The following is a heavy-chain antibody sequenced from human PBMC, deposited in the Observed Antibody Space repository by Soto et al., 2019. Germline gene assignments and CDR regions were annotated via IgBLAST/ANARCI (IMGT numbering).Heavy chain of an antibody. CDR2: IFWDGNRM. D-gene: IGHD3-10*01. J-gene: IGHJ6*02. CDR1: GFSFGTYT. CDR3: TKDINMGGVDV. V-gene: IGHV3-9*01. Sequence: PGGSLRLSCAVSGFSFGTYTVNWVRQAPGKGLEWVSGIFWDGNRMDYADSVKGRFFISRDNAKNSLYLQMNSLREDDTALYYCTKDINMGGVDVWGQGTTVTVSS.